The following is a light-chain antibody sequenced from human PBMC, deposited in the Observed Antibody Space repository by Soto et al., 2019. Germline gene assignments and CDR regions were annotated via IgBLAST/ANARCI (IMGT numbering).Light chain of an antibody. CDR1: QTISSS. CDR3: HQYKSYSPYT. CDR2: GAS. Sequence: EIQMTQSPPTLAASIGERVTITCRDSQTISSSLAWYQQKAGQAPKLLIYGASSLESGVPSRFSGTGSGTDFTLTISRLQPDDFATYYCHQYKSYSPYTFGQGTKLEIK. J-gene: IGKJ2*01. V-gene: IGKV1-5*01.